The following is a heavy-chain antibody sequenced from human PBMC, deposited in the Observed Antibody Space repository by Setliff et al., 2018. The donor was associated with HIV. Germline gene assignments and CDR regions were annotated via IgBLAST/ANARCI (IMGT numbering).Heavy chain of an antibody. D-gene: IGHD3-16*01. Sequence: PSETLSLTCAVSGYSISSSHWWGWIRQPPGKGLEWIGYIYYSGSTNYNPSLKSRATMSVDTSNNRFSLRLTSVTAADTAVYYCARAPPGIQNDESRVLREEGFVPWGQGTLVTVSS. CDR1: GYSISSSHW. J-gene: IGHJ5*02. CDR2: IYYSGST. V-gene: IGHV4-28*03. CDR3: ARAPPGIQNDESRVLREEGFVP.